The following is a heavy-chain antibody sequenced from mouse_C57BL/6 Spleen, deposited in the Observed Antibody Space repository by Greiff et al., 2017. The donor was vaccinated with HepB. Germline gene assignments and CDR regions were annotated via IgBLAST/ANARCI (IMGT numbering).Heavy chain of an antibody. V-gene: IGHV1-18*01. CDR3: ARGITRYFDV. Sequence: VQLQQSGPELVKPGASVKIPCKASGYTFTDYNMDWVKQSHGKSLEWIGDINPNNGGTIYNQKFKGKATLTVDKPSSTAYMELRSLTSEDTAVYYCARGITRYFDVWGTGTTVTVSS. CDR1: GYTFTDYN. CDR2: INPNNGGT. J-gene: IGHJ1*03. D-gene: IGHD1-1*01.